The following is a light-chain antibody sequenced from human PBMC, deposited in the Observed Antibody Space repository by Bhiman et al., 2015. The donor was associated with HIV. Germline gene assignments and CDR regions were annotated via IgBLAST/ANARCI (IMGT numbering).Light chain of an antibody. CDR2: DVT. CDR3: GSYISSTTFV. Sequence: QSALTQPASVSGSPGQSITISCTGTTSDVGGYNYVSWYQQHPGKGPKLMIYDVTKRPSGVSNRFFGSKSGNTASLTISGLQPDDEADYYCGSYISSTTFVFGGGTKVTVL. CDR1: TSDVGGYNY. V-gene: IGLV2-14*03. J-gene: IGLJ1*01.